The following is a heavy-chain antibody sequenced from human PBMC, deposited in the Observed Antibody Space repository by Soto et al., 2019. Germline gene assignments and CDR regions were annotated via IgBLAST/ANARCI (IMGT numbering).Heavy chain of an antibody. V-gene: IGHV1-2*02. J-gene: IGHJ2*01. CDR3: ARVGNYDILTGYYSYWYFYL. CDR1: GYTFTGYY. Sequence: QVQLVQSGAEVKKPGASVKVSCKASGYTFTGYYMHWVRQAPGQGLEWMGWINPNSGGTNYAKKFQGRVTMTRDTSISTAYMELSRLRSDDTAVYYCARVGNYDILTGYYSYWYFYLWGRGTLVTVSS. CDR2: INPNSGGT. D-gene: IGHD3-9*01.